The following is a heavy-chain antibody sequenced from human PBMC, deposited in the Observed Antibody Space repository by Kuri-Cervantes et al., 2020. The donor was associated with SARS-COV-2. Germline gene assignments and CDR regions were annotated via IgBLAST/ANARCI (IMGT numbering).Heavy chain of an antibody. J-gene: IGHJ5*02. Sequence: SQTLSLTCAVYGGSFSGYYWSWIRQPPGKGLEWIGEINHSGSTNYNPSLKSRVTISVDTSKNQFSLKLSSVTAADTAVYYCARGRQFWDIVVVVAARWFDPWGQGTPVTVSS. CDR2: INHSGST. CDR3: ARGRQFWDIVVVVAARWFDP. V-gene: IGHV4-34*01. D-gene: IGHD2-15*01. CDR1: GGSFSGYY.